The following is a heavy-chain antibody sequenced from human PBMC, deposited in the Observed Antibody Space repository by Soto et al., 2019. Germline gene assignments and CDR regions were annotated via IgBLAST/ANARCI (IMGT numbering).Heavy chain of an antibody. CDR2: IYYSGST. CDR3: ARESLSSKVDY. Sequence: SETLSLTCTVSGGSISSYYWSWIRLPPGKGLEWIGYIYYSGSTNYNPSLKSRVTISVDTSKNQFSLKLSSVTAADTAVYYCARESLSSKVDYWGQGTLVTVSS. J-gene: IGHJ4*02. CDR1: GGSISSYY. V-gene: IGHV4-59*01.